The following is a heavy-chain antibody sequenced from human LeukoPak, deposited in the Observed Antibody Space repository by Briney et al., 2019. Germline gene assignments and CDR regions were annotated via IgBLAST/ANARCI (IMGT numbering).Heavy chain of an antibody. CDR1: GFTFSSYW. Sequence: LPGGSLRLSCAASGFTFSSYWMTWVRQAPGKGLEWVANINQDGSEKYYVDSVKGRFTISRDNAKNSLYLQMNSLRAEDTAVYYCARVPGAVAGTIYDAYYYYYMDVWGKGTTVTVSS. D-gene: IGHD6-19*01. V-gene: IGHV3-7*01. CDR2: INQDGSEK. J-gene: IGHJ6*03. CDR3: ARVPGAVAGTIYDAYYYYYMDV.